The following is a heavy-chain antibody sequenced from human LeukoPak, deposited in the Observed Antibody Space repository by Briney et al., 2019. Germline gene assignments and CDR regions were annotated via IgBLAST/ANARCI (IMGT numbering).Heavy chain of an antibody. CDR3: ARFLPLRDFWSGYYADYYMDV. Sequence: ASVKVSCKASGYTFTSYDINWVRQATGQGLEWMGWMNPNSGNTGYAQKFQGRVTITRNTSISTAYVELSSLRSEDTAVYYCARFLPLRDFWSGYYADYYMDVWGKGTTVTVSS. CDR2: MNPNSGNT. J-gene: IGHJ6*03. CDR1: GYTFTSYD. V-gene: IGHV1-8*03. D-gene: IGHD3-3*01.